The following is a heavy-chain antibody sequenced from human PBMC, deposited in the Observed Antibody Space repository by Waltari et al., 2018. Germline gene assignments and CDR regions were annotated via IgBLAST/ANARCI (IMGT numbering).Heavy chain of an antibody. CDR2: IYTSGST. CDR3: VGGAFLEWLSLGPFDY. V-gene: IGHV4-4*07. D-gene: IGHD3-3*02. Sequence: QAQLQESGPGLVKPSETLSLTCTVSGGSISSYYWSWIRQPAGKGLEWIGRIYTSGSTNYNPSLKSRVTMSVDTSKNQFSLKLSSVTAADTAVYYCVGGAFLEWLSLGPFDYWGQGTLVTVSS. CDR1: GGSISSYY. J-gene: IGHJ4*02.